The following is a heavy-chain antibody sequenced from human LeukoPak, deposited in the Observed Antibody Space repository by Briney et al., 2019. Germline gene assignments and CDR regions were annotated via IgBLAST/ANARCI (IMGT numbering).Heavy chain of an antibody. CDR3: ARVALQPYYYDSSGYYLDY. J-gene: IGHJ4*02. V-gene: IGHV3-74*01. Sequence: AGGSLRLSCAASGFTFSSFAVTWVRQAPGKGLVWVSRINSDGSSTSYADSVKGRFTISRDNAKNSLYLQMNSLRAEDTAVYYCARVALQPYYYDSSGYYLDYWGQGTLVTVSS. CDR2: INSDGSST. CDR1: GFTFSSFA. D-gene: IGHD3-22*01.